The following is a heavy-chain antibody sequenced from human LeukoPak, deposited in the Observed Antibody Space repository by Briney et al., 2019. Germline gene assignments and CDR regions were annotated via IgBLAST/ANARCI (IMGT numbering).Heavy chain of an antibody. CDR3: ARLSYYDSSGYYYYGMDV. CDR2: IYYSGST. CDR1: GGSISSSSYY. V-gene: IGHV4-39*01. J-gene: IGHJ6*02. Sequence: SETLSLTCTVSGGSISSSSYYWGWIRQPPGKGLEWIGSIYYSGSTYYNPSLKSRVTISVDTSKNQFSLKLSSVTAADTAVYYCARLSYYDSSGYYYYGMDVWGQGTTVTVSS. D-gene: IGHD3-22*01.